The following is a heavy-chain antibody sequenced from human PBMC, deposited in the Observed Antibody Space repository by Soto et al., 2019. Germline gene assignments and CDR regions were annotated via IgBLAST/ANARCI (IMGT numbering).Heavy chain of an antibody. J-gene: IGHJ6*03. CDR3: ARGPLTPFYYYYMDV. D-gene: IGHD7-27*01. CDR1: GYTFTSYD. Sequence: QVQLVQSGAEVKKPGASVKVSCKASGYTFTSYDINWVRQATGQGLEWMGWMNPNSGNTGYAQKFQGRVTMTRNTSLSTAYMELSSLRSEDTAVFYCARGPLTPFYYYYMDVWGKGTTVTVSS. V-gene: IGHV1-8*01. CDR2: MNPNSGNT.